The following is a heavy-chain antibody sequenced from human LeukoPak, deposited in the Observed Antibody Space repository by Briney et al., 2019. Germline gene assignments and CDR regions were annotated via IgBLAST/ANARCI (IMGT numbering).Heavy chain of an antibody. Sequence: GASVKVSCKASGGTFSSYAISWVRQAPGQGLEWMGWISAYNGNTNYAQKLQGRVTMTTDTSTSTAYMELRSLRSDDTAVYYCARRMWELQAFDIWGQGTMVTVSS. J-gene: IGHJ3*02. V-gene: IGHV1-18*01. D-gene: IGHD1-26*01. CDR2: ISAYNGNT. CDR3: ARRMWELQAFDI. CDR1: GGTFSSYA.